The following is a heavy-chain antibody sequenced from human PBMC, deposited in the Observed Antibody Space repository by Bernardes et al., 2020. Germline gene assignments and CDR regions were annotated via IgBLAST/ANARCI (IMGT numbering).Heavy chain of an antibody. Sequence: GGSLRLSCAVSGFTVGDNFMTWVRQAPGKGLEWVSVIHIAGTTYYADFVKGRFTISRDYSRNTLLLQMSSLRVDDTAVYYCARGDRLSTFPFNYWGQGTLVTVSS. CDR1: GFTVGDNF. CDR2: IHIAGTT. CDR3: ARGDRLSTFPFNY. J-gene: IGHJ4*02. V-gene: IGHV3-53*01. D-gene: IGHD2-21*02.